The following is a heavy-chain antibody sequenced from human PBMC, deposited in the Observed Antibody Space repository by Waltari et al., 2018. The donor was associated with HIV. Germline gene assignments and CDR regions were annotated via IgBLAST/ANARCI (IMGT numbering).Heavy chain of an antibody. V-gene: IGHV4-34*01. Sequence: QVRLQQWGAGLLKPSETLSLTCAVYNGSFSGYHWTWIRQPPGKGLEWLGEINDSGTNNYNPARRSRVTIAMVTSKRQFSLKLTSVTAADTAVYYCARIPLEVNYYDTSGYYFYFDFWGQGTLITVSS. J-gene: IGHJ4*02. CDR1: NGSFSGYH. CDR3: ARIPLEVNYYDTSGYYFYFDF. D-gene: IGHD3-22*01. CDR2: INDSGTN.